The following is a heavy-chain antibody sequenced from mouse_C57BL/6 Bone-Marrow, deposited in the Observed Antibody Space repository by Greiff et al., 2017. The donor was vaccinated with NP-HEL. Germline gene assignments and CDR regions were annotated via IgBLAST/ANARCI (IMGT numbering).Heavy chain of an antibody. CDR3: ARSSYYSNYTLPGFAY. J-gene: IGHJ3*01. Sequence: QVQLKESGAELARPGASVKLSCKASGYTFTSYGISWVKQRTGQGLEWIGEIYPRSGNTYYNEKFKGKATLTADKSSSTAYMELRSLTSEDSAVYFCARSSYYSNYTLPGFAYWGQGTLVTVSA. V-gene: IGHV1-81*01. CDR2: IYPRSGNT. CDR1: GYTFTSYG. D-gene: IGHD2-5*01.